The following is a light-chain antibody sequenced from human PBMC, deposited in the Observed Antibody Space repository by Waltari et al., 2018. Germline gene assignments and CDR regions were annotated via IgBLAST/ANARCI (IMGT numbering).Light chain of an antibody. J-gene: IGLJ2*01. CDR3: SSFTPRTNVL. CDR2: DVT. V-gene: IGLV2-8*01. Sequence: QSALTQPPSASGSPGQSVTISCTGTSSDVGGYNYVSWYQQHPGKAPKRLIYDVTKRPSGGPDRFSASKSGDTASLTVSGLQAEDEADYYCSSFTPRTNVLFGGGTKLTVL. CDR1: SSDVGGYNY.